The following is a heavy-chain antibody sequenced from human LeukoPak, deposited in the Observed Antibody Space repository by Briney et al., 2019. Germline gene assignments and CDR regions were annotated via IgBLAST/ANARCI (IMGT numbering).Heavy chain of an antibody. V-gene: IGHV3-23*04. CDR2: ISGSGGNT. D-gene: IGHD1-26*01. Sequence: QLVESGGGVVQPGRSLRLSCAASGFTFSSYAMSWVRQAPGKGLEWVSGISGSGGNTYYADSVKGRFTISRDNSKNTLYLQTNSLRAEDTAVYYCAKKSGSYPNFDYWGQGTLVTVSS. CDR3: AKKSGSYPNFDY. J-gene: IGHJ4*02. CDR1: GFTFSSYA.